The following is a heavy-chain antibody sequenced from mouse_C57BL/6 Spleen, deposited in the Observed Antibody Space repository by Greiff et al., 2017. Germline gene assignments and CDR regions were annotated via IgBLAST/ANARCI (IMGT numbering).Heavy chain of an antibody. D-gene: IGHD4-1*01. CDR1: GYTFTSYW. CDR2: IYPSDSET. V-gene: IGHV1-61*01. J-gene: IGHJ4*01. CDR3: ARELTGTLDAMDY. Sequence: QVQLKQPGAELVRPGSSVKLSCKASGYTFTSYWMDWVKQRPGQGLEWIGNIYPSDSETHYNQKFKDKATLTVDKSSSTAYMQLSSLTSEDSAVYYSARELTGTLDAMDYRGQGTSVTVSS.